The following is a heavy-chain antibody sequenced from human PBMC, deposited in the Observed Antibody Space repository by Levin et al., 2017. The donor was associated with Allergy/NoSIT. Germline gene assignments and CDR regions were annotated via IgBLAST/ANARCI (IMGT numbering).Heavy chain of an antibody. D-gene: IGHD2-8*01. V-gene: IGHV3-48*02. J-gene: IGHJ4*02. CDR3: AREMTSVSTFGY. CDR1: GFSFSNYK. Sequence: SCAASGFSFSNYKMNWVRQAPGKGLEWVSFISSSGATIYYADSVKGRFTISRDNARNSVHLQLNSLRDEDTAVYYCAREMTSVSTFGYWGQGTLVTVSS. CDR2: ISSSGATI.